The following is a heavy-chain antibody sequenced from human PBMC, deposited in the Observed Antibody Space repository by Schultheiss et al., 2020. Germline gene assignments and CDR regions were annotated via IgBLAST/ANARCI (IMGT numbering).Heavy chain of an antibody. J-gene: IGHJ4*02. CDR2: IYYSGST. Sequence: TLSLTCAVYGGSFSGYYWSWIRQHPGKGLEWIGYIYYSGSTYYNPSLKSRVTISVDKSKNQFSLKLSSVTAADTAVYYCASVRSSSLLERPHWGQGTLVTVSS. CDR3: ASVRSSSLLERPH. V-gene: IGHV4-31*11. CDR1: GGSFSGYY. D-gene: IGHD1-1*01.